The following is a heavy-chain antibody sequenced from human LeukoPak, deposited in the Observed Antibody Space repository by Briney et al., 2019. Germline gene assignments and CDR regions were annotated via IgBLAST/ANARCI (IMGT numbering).Heavy chain of an antibody. Sequence: ASVKVSCKASGGTFSSYAFSWVRQAPGQGLEWMGGIIPIVGTANYAQKFQGRVTITADESTNTAYMELNSLRSEDTAVYYCARDHRLQLENWFDPWGQGTLVTVSS. D-gene: IGHD2-2*01. J-gene: IGHJ5*02. V-gene: IGHV1-69*13. CDR1: GGTFSSYA. CDR2: IIPIVGTA. CDR3: ARDHRLQLENWFDP.